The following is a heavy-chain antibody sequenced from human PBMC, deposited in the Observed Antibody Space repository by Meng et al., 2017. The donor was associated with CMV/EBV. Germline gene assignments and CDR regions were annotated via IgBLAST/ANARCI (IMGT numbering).Heavy chain of an antibody. CDR3: ERVEPGLATFQGYYDY. Sequence: ESLKISCTVSGGSVSSGSYYWSWTRQPPGKGLEWIGYIYYSGSTNYNPSLKRRVTISVDTSKNQFSLKLSSVTAADTAVYSGERVEPGLATFQGYYDYWGQGTLVTVSS. CDR2: IYYSGST. D-gene: IGHD5-24*01. V-gene: IGHV4-61*01. J-gene: IGHJ4*02. CDR1: GGSVSSGSYY.